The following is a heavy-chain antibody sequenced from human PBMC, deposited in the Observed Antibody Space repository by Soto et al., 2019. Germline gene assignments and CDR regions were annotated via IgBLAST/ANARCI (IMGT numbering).Heavy chain of an antibody. CDR1: GGTFSSYT. V-gene: IGHV1-69*04. CDR2: IIPILGIA. Sequence: SVKVSCKASGGTFSSYTISWVRQAPGQGLEWMGRIIPILGIANYAQKFQGRVTITADESTSTAYMELSSLRSEDTAVYYCAKEESRNGYNYWCQRALLTVSS. D-gene: IGHD5-12*01. CDR3: AKEESRNGYNY. J-gene: IGHJ4*02.